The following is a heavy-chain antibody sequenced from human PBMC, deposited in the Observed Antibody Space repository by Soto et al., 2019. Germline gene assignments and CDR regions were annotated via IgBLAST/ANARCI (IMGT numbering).Heavy chain of an antibody. Sequence: QVQLVQSGAEVKKPGSSLKVSCKASGGTFTNYAFSWVRQAPGQGPEWMGGIIPIFGTPDYAQKFQGRVIITADESTRTVSMELNSLRSDDTAVYYCARERSVGYCITTTCPKPFYYYAMDAWGQGTTVTVSS. V-gene: IGHV1-69*12. J-gene: IGHJ6*02. CDR1: GGTFTNYA. CDR3: ARERSVGYCITTTCPKPFYYYAMDA. CDR2: IIPIFGTP. D-gene: IGHD2-2*01.